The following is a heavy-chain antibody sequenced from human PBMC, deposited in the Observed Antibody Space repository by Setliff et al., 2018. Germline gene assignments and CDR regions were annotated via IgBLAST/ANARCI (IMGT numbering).Heavy chain of an antibody. D-gene: IGHD6-6*01. V-gene: IGHV4-31*03. CDR1: GGSISSGGYY. Sequence: KASETLSLTCTVSGGSISSGGYYWSWIRQHPGKGLEWIGYIYYSGSTSYYNPSLKSRVTISVDTSKDQFSLKVISMTAADTAVYYCARGRNIAARLLDSWGQGTLVTVSS. J-gene: IGHJ4*02. CDR3: ARGRNIAARLLDS. CDR2: IYYSGSTS.